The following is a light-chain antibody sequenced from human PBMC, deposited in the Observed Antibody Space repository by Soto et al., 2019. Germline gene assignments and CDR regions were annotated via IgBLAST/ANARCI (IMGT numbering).Light chain of an antibody. J-gene: IGKJ2*01. CDR1: QSLAHSDGNTY. CDR3: MQVTQFPYT. V-gene: IGKV2-24*01. CDR2: QIS. Sequence: DIVMTQTPLSSPVTLGQPASISCRSSQSLAHSDGNTYLSWLQQRPGQPPRLLIYQISNRFSGVPDRFSGSGAATDFTLKISRVEAEDVGVYYCMQVTQFPYTIGQGTKLEIK.